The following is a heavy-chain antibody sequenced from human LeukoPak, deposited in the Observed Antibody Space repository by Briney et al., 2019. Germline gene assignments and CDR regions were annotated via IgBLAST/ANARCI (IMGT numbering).Heavy chain of an antibody. CDR3: ARAGNFGDGYNF. J-gene: IGHJ4*02. CDR1: GYPFNNYD. Sequence: ASVKVSCKASGYPFNNYDINWVRQATGQGLEWMGWMNPHSGKTGYAQNFQGRVTMTRDTSISTAYMELSRLRSDDTAVYYCARAGNFGDGYNFWGQGTLVTVSS. D-gene: IGHD5-24*01. CDR2: MNPHSGKT. V-gene: IGHV1-8*01.